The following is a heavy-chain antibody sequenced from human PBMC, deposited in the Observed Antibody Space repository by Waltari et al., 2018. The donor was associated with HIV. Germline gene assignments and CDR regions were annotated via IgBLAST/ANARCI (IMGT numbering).Heavy chain of an antibody. V-gene: IGHV3-15*01. CDR1: GFTFSNAW. CDR2: IKSKTDGGTT. J-gene: IGHJ4*02. D-gene: IGHD3-10*01. Sequence: EVQLVESGGGLVKPGGSLRLSCAASGFTFSNAWMSWVRQAPGKGLEWVGRIKSKTDGGTTDYAAPVKGRFTISRDDSKNTLYLQMNSLKTEDSAVYYCTTDDSPLWFGEFWGQGTLVTVSS. CDR3: TTDDSPLWFGEF.